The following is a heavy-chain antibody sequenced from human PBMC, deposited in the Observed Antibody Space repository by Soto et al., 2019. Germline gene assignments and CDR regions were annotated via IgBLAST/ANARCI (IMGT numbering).Heavy chain of an antibody. Sequence: PSETLSLTCAVYGGSFSGYYWSWIRQPPGKGLEWIGYIYYSGSTYYNPSLKSRVTISVDTSKNQFSMKLNSVTAADTAVYYCARDRWDSSRNWFDPWGQGTLVTVSS. D-gene: IGHD6-13*01. CDR2: IYYSGST. CDR1: GGSFSGYY. CDR3: ARDRWDSSRNWFDP. V-gene: IGHV4-34*09. J-gene: IGHJ5*02.